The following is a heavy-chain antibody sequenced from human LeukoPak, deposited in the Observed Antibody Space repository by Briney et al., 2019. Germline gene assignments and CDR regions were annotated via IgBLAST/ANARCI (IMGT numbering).Heavy chain of an antibody. V-gene: IGHV7-4-1*02. CDR3: ARSLSGGYYSGFDY. CDR1: GYTFTSYA. D-gene: IGHD3-22*01. Sequence: GASVKVSCKASGYTFTSYAINWVRQAPGQGLEWMGWINTKIVNPTYALGFTGRFVFSLDTSVSTAYLQISSLKAEDTAVYYCARSLSGGYYSGFDYWGQGTLVTVSS. CDR2: INTKIVNP. J-gene: IGHJ4*02.